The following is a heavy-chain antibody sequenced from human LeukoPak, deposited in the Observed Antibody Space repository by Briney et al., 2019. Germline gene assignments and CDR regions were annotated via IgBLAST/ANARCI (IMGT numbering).Heavy chain of an antibody. Sequence: GGSLRLSCAASGFTFDDYAMHWVRQAPGKGLEWVSGISWNSGSIGYADSVKGRFTISRDNAKNSLYLQMNSLRAEDTAVYYCAKDVSSGWPPEYFQHWGQGTLVTVSS. D-gene: IGHD6-19*01. CDR1: GFTFDDYA. J-gene: IGHJ1*01. V-gene: IGHV3-9*01. CDR3: AKDVSSGWPPEYFQH. CDR2: ISWNSGSI.